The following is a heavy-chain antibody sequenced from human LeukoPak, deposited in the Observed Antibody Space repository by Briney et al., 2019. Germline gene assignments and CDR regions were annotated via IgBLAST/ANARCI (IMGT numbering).Heavy chain of an antibody. D-gene: IGHD3-10*01. CDR3: ARVGSGSYSNFDY. CDR1: GGSISSYY. Sequence: SETLSLICTVSGGSISSYYWSWIRQPAGKGLEWIGRIYTSGSTNYNSSLKSRVTMSVDTSKNQFSLKLNSVTTADTAVYYCARVGSGSYSNFDYWGQGTLVTVSS. CDR2: IYTSGST. V-gene: IGHV4-4*07. J-gene: IGHJ4*02.